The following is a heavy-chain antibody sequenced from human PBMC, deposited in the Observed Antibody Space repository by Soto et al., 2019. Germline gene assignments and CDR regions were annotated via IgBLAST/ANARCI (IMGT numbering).Heavy chain of an antibody. CDR2: MYYSGSA. CDR3: ARSSMVRGATPSYYFDY. J-gene: IGHJ4*02. D-gene: IGHD3-10*01. CDR1: CWSISRGLYY. Sequence: TPSPTCTFSCWSISRGLYYLSWVRPHPGKGLEWIGYMYYSGSAYHNTSLKSRVTISVDTSKNQFSLKLSSVTAADTAVYYCARSSMVRGATPSYYFDYWGQGTLVTVSS. V-gene: IGHV4-31*03.